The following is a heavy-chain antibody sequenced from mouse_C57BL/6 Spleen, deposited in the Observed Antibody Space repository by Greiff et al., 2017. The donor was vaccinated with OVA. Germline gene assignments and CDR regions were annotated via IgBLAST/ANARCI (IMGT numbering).Heavy chain of an antibody. CDR1: GYAFSSYW. Sequence: VQGVESGAELVKPGASVKISCKASGYAFSSYWMNWVKQRPGKGLEWIGQIYPGDGDTNYNGKFKGKATLTADKSSSTAYMQLSSLTSEDSAVYFCARSGDYDRYFDVWGTGTTVTVSS. V-gene: IGHV1-80*01. D-gene: IGHD2-4*01. CDR2: IYPGDGDT. J-gene: IGHJ1*03. CDR3: ARSGDYDRYFDV.